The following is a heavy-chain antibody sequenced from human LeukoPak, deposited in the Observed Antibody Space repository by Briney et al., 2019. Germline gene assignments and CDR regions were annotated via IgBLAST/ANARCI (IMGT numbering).Heavy chain of an antibody. CDR1: GGSISSGGYY. CDR3: ARMGVNSSSGLDP. CDR2: IYYSGST. Sequence: SETLSLTCTVSGGSISSGGYYWSWIRQHPGKGLEWIGYIYYSGSTYYNPSLKSRVTISVDTSKNQFSLKLSSVTAADTAVYYCARMGVNSSSGLDPWGQGTLVTVSS. V-gene: IGHV4-31*03. J-gene: IGHJ5*02. D-gene: IGHD6-6*01.